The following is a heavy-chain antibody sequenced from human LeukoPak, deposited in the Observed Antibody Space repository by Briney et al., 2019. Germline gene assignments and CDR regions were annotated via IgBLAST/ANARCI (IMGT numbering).Heavy chain of an antibody. CDR1: GYTFTSYA. CDR2: IIPLYTTT. D-gene: IGHD2-21*01. Sequence: SVKVSCKASGYTFTSYAMHWVRQAPGQGLEWLGGIIPLYTTTNYAQNFQGRVTFTTDESTSTEYMELSSLTSDDTAVYYCAKTHCGSDCHDAFDIWGPGTPVTVS. CDR3: AKTHCGSDCHDAFDI. V-gene: IGHV1-69*05. J-gene: IGHJ3*02.